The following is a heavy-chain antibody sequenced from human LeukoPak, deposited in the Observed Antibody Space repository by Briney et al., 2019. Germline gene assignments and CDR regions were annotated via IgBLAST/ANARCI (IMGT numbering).Heavy chain of an antibody. CDR2: ISAYNGNT. Sequence: ASVKVSCKASGYTFTSYGISWVRQAPGQGLEWMGWISAYNGNTNYAQKLQGRVTMTTDTSTSTAYMELRSLRSDDTAVYYCARDAYYYSSGTAQEDYWGQGTLVTVSS. V-gene: IGHV1-18*01. CDR1: GYTFTSYG. D-gene: IGHD3-10*01. CDR3: ARDAYYYSSGTAQEDY. J-gene: IGHJ4*02.